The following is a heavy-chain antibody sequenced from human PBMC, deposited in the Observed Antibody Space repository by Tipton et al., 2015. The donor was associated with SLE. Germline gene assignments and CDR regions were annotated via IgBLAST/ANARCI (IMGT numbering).Heavy chain of an antibody. D-gene: IGHD7-27*01. V-gene: IGHV3-23*01. CDR2: ISGSGGST. CDR3: ARNWGLRGYFDY. J-gene: IGHJ4*02. Sequence: SLRLSCGASGFTFSSYAMSWVRQAPGKGLEWVSPISGSGGSTYYADSVKGRFTISRDNSKNTLYLQMNSLRAEDTAVYYCARNWGLRGYFDYWGQGTLVTVSS. CDR1: GFTFSSYA.